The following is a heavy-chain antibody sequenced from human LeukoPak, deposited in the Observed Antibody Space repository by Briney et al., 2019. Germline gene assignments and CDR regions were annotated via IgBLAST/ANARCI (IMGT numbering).Heavy chain of an antibody. CDR3: ASTKTIAAGAFDI. CDR1: GVSISSISYY. Sequence: SETLSLTCTVSGVSISSISYYSGWIRHPPGKGLEWSGSIYYTGPTYYNPSLKSRVTISVDTSKNQFSLKLSSVTAADTAVYYCASTKTIAAGAFDIWGQGTMITVSS. D-gene: IGHD6-6*01. CDR2: IYYTGPT. V-gene: IGHV4-39*01. J-gene: IGHJ3*02.